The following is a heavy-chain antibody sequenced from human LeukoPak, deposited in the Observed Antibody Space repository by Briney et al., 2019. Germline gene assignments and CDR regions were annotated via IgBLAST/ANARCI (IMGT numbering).Heavy chain of an antibody. J-gene: IGHJ6*02. V-gene: IGHV3-73*01. CDR1: GFTFSGST. CDR3: TRYSYDSRGKIYAMDV. D-gene: IGHD3-22*01. Sequence: GGSLRLSCAASGFTFSGSTMQWVRQASGKGLEWIGRIKNKVDNYATSYAASVKGRFTISRDDSKNTAYLQMNSLKTEDTAVYYCTRYSYDSRGKIYAMDVWGQGTRSPSP. CDR2: IKNKVDNYAT.